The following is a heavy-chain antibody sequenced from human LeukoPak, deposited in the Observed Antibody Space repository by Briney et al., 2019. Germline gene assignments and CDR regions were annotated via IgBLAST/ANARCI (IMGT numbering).Heavy chain of an antibody. D-gene: IGHD2-2*01. Sequence: XAPGXXXEXVSSISSSSSYIYYADSVKGRFTISRDNAKNSLYLQMNSLRAEDTAVYYCASADIVVVPGDAFDIWGQGTMVTVSS. V-gene: IGHV3-21*01. CDR3: ASADIVVVPGDAFDI. J-gene: IGHJ3*02. CDR2: ISSSSSYI.